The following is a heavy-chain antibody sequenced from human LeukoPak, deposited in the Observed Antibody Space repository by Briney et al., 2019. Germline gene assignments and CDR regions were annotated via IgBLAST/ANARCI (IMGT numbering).Heavy chain of an antibody. V-gene: IGHV1-24*01. CDR1: GYSLTELS. CDR3: ATVPLTPGYCSSTSCRLDY. CDR2: FDPEDGET. J-gene: IGHJ4*02. D-gene: IGHD2-2*01. Sequence: ASVKVSCKVSGYSLTELSMHWVRQAPGKGLEWMGGFDPEDGETIYAQKFQGRVTMTEDTSTDTAYMELSSLRSEDTAVYYCATVPLTPGYCSSTSCRLDYWGQGTLVTVSS.